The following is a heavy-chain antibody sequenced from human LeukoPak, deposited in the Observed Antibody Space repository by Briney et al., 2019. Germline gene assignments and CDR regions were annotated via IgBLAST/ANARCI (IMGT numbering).Heavy chain of an antibody. CDR1: GFTFSSYA. CDR2: ISGSGGST. D-gene: IGHD5-18*01. J-gene: IGHJ4*02. CDR3: VQHDY. V-gene: IGHV3-23*01. Sequence: GGSLRLSCAASGFTFSSYAMSWVRQAPGKGLEWVSAISGSGGSTSYAQKFQGRVTMTRDTSTSTVYMELSSLRSEDTAVYYCVQHDYWGQGTLVTVSS.